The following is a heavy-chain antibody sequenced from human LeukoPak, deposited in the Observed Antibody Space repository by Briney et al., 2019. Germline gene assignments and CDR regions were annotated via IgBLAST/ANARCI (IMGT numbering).Heavy chain of an antibody. CDR3: ANDSTYYDILTGYSPLDY. J-gene: IGHJ4*02. CDR1: GFTFSSYA. Sequence: GGSLRLSCAASGFTFSSYAMSWVRQAPGKGLEWVSAISGSGGSTYYADSVKGRFTISRDNSKNTLYLQMNSLGAEDTAVYYCANDSTYYDILTGYSPLDYWGQGTLVTVSS. V-gene: IGHV3-23*01. CDR2: ISGSGGST. D-gene: IGHD3-9*01.